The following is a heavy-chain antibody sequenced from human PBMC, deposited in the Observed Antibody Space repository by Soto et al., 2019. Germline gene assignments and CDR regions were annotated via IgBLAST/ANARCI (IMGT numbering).Heavy chain of an antibody. CDR1: GFTFRSYA. V-gene: IGHV3-30*18. Sequence: PGGSLRLPCAASGFTFRSYAMQWVRQATGKGLEWVALMSYDGTNEYYADSVKGRFTISRDNSKNTLFLQINSLRAEDTAVYYCGKDLHHSSGYFFTVRLNAMDVWGQGTTVTVSS. J-gene: IGHJ6*01. CDR3: GKDLHHSSGYFFTVRLNAMDV. CDR2: MSYDGTNE. D-gene: IGHD3-22*01.